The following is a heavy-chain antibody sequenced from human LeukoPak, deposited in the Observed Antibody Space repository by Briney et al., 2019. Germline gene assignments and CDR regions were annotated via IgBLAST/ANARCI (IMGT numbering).Heavy chain of an antibody. D-gene: IGHD3-22*01. CDR1: GFTFSSYA. CDR2: ISGSGGST. V-gene: IGHV3-23*01. J-gene: IGHJ4*02. Sequence: GGSLRLSCAASGFTFSSYAMSWVRQAPGKGLEWVSAISGSGGSTYYADSVKGRFTISRDNSRNTLYLQMNSLRAEDTAVYHCEGYDSSGYLAFDYWGQGTLVTVSS. CDR3: EGYDSSGYLAFDY.